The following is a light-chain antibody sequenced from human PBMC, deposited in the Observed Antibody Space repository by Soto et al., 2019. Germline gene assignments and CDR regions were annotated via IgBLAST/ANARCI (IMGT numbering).Light chain of an antibody. V-gene: IGKV1-5*03. J-gene: IGKJ5*01. CDR1: QSISSW. CDR3: QLGKT. Sequence: DIQMTQSPSTLSASVGDRVTITCRASQSISSWLAWYQQKPGKAPKLLIYKASSLERGVPSRFSGSGSGTEFTLTISSLQPDDFATYYCQLGKTFGQGTRLEIK. CDR2: KAS.